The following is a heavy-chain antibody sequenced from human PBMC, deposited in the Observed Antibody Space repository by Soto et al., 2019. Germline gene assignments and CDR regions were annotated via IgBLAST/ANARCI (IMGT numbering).Heavy chain of an antibody. V-gene: IGHV6-1*01. D-gene: IGHD6-6*01. Sequence: PSQTLSLTCAISGDSVSSTSASWSWIRQSQSRGLEWLGRTYYRSKWTNDYAVSVKSRITINPDTPKNQFSLQLSSVTPEDTAMYYCVRGYSSSFDYWGQGTLVTVSS. CDR1: GDSVSSTSAS. J-gene: IGHJ4*02. CDR2: TYYRSKWTN. CDR3: VRGYSSSFDY.